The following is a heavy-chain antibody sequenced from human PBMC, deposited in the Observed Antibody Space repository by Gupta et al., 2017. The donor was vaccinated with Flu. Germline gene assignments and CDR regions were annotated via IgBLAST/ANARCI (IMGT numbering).Heavy chain of an antibody. V-gene: IGHV3-49*02. J-gene: IGHJ3*02. CDR3: ARAVRLIGDAFDM. CDR2: IRTRTYGGTA. CDR1: YP. Sequence: YPMAGVRQAPGKGPEWVAFIRTRTYGGTAEYAASVRGRFTISRDDSINIAYLQMDSLITDDTAVYFCARAVRLIGDAFDMWGQVTMVTVSS. D-gene: IGHD3-16*01.